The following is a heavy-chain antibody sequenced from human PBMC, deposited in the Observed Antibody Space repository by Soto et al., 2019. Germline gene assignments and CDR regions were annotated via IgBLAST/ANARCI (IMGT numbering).Heavy chain of an antibody. CDR2: ISGGSAYI. V-gene: IGHV3-21*01. Sequence: EVQLVESGGGLVQPGGSLRLSCAASGFTFSSYTMNWVRQAPGKGLEWVSSISGGSAYIYYADSVKGRFTISRDSAKSSLSLQMNSLRAEDTAVYYCGREGPGRGIDVWGQGTTVTVSS. D-gene: IGHD3-10*01. J-gene: IGHJ6*02. CDR3: GREGPGRGIDV. CDR1: GFTFSSYT.